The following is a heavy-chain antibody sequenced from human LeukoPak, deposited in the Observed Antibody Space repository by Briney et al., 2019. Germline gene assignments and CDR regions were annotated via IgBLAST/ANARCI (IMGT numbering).Heavy chain of an antibody. CDR2: IKQDGSEK. V-gene: IGHV3-7*01. J-gene: IGHJ4*02. Sequence: GGSLRLSCAASGFTFSSYAMSWVRQAPGKGLEWVANIKQDGSEKYYVDSVKGRFTISRDNAKNSLYLQMNSLRAEDTAVYYCARERQNKDFWSGGDYWGQGTVVTVSS. CDR3: ARERQNKDFWSGGDY. D-gene: IGHD3-3*01. CDR1: GFTFSSYA.